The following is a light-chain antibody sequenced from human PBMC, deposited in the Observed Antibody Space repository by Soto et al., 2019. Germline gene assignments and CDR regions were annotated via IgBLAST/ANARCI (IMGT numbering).Light chain of an antibody. Sequence: EIVLTQSPATLSLSPGERATLSCRASQSVSNNYLAWYQQKPGQAPRLLIYGASNRATGIPDRFSGSGSGTDFTLTITRLEPEDFAVYYCQQYGGSPRTFGQGTKVDIK. J-gene: IGKJ1*01. CDR3: QQYGGSPRT. CDR1: QSVSNNY. V-gene: IGKV3-20*01. CDR2: GAS.